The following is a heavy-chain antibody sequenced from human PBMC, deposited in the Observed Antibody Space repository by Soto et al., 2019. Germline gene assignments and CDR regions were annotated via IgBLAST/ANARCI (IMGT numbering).Heavy chain of an antibody. CDR2: IWYDGSNK. J-gene: IGHJ4*02. Sequence: QVQLVESGGGVVQPGRSLRLSCAASGFTFSSYGMHWVRQAPGKGLEWVAVIWYDGSNKYYADSVKGRFTISRDNSKNTRELQMNSLRAEDTAVYYCARDRYSSGWYDFDYWGQGTLVTVSS. CDR3: ARDRYSSGWYDFDY. D-gene: IGHD6-19*01. CDR1: GFTFSSYG. V-gene: IGHV3-33*01.